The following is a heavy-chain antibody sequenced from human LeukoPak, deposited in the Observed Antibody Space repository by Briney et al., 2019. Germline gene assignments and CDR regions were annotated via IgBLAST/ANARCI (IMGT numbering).Heavy chain of an antibody. CDR3: AKDISGTYLAALDY. D-gene: IGHD1-26*01. Sequence: GRSLRLSCAASGFSFDDYAMHWVRQTPGKGLEWVSGISWNSDTIGYADSVKGRFTISRDNAKNSLYLQMNSLRGEDTALYYCAKDISGTYLAALDYWGQGTLVTVS. J-gene: IGHJ4*02. CDR1: GFSFDDYA. V-gene: IGHV3-9*01. CDR2: ISWNSDTI.